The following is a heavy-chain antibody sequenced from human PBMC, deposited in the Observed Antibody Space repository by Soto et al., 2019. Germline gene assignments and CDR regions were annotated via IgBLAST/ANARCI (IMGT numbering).Heavy chain of an antibody. V-gene: IGHV4-59*01. D-gene: IGHD3-22*01. CDR2: IYYSGSS. CDR3: ARRDSSGYWIFDY. Sequence: SETLSLTCTVSGGSISNYYWSWIRQSPGKGLEWIGYIYYSGSSKYNPSLKSRVTISIDTSRNQFSLKLSSVTAADTAVYYCARRDSSGYWIFDYWGQGTLVTVSS. CDR1: GGSISNYY. J-gene: IGHJ4*02.